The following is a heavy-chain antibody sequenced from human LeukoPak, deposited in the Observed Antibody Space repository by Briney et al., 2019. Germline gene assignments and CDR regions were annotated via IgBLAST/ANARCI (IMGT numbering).Heavy chain of an antibody. J-gene: IGHJ4*02. CDR1: GFTFSSYA. V-gene: IGHV3-23*01. CDR2: ISGSGGST. CDR3: AKDHRITTIVVVIHSFDY. D-gene: IGHD3-22*01. Sequence: GGSLRLSCAASGFTFSSYAMSWVRQAPGKGLEWVSAISGSGGSTYYADSVKGRFTISRDNSKNTLYLQMNSLGAEDTAVYYCAKDHRITTIVVVIHSFDYWGQGTLVTVSS.